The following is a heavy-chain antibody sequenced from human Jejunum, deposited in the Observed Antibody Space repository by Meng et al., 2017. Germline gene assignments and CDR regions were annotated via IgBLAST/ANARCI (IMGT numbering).Heavy chain of an antibody. J-gene: IGHJ3*02. V-gene: IGHV4-59*01. Sequence: SETLSLTCTVSGGSITSYYWSWIRQPPGKGPEWIGYIHYRGSTNYSPSLKSRVTISVDTSKNQFSLKLNSVTAADTAVYYCARGRSAGTALDAFDIWGQGTMVTVSS. CDR2: IHYRGST. CDR3: ARGRSAGTALDAFDI. D-gene: IGHD6-13*01. CDR1: GGSITSYY.